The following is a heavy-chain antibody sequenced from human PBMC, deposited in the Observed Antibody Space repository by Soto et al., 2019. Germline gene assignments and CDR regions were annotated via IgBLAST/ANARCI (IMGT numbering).Heavy chain of an antibody. D-gene: IGHD6-6*01. CDR1: GFTFSSYA. CDR3: ARVGIAASPH. CDR2: ISYDGSNK. Sequence: GGSLRLSCAASGFTFSSYAMHWVRQAPGKGLEWVAVISYDGSNKYYADSVKGRFTISRDNSKNTLYLQMNSLRAEDTAVYYCARVGIAASPHWGQETLVTVSS. J-gene: IGHJ4*02. V-gene: IGHV3-30-3*01.